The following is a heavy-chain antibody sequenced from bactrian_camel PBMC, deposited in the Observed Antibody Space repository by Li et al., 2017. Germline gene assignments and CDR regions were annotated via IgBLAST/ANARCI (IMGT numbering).Heavy chain of an antibody. Sequence: VESGGGLVQPGGSLRLSCKVSGGTFSRWVMDWVRQAPGKGLECVALSNSGGGSTYSADSVKGRFTISRDNAKNTLYLQLNSLKTEDTAMYFCASLYNRYWGQGTQVTVS. V-gene: IGHV3S35*01. CDR2: SNSGGGST. CDR3: ASLYNRY. CDR1: GGTFSRWV. J-gene: IGHJ4*01. D-gene: IGHD2*01.